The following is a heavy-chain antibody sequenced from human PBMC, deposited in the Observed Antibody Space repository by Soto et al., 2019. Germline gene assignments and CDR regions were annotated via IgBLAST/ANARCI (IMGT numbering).Heavy chain of an antibody. CDR2: IYYSGST. J-gene: IGHJ1*01. D-gene: IGHD3-3*01. CDR3: ATGHGDNLGYYSPPTYLHH. CDR1: GCSISSSSYY. Sequence: SETLSLTCTVSGCSISSSSYYWGWIRQPPGKGLEWIGSIYYSGSTYYNPSLKSRVTISVDRSKNQFSLKLSSVTAADTAVYYCATGHGDNLGYYSPPTYLHHWGQGTLVTVSS. V-gene: IGHV4-39*07.